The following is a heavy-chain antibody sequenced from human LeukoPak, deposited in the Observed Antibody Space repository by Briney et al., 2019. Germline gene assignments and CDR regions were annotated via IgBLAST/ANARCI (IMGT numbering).Heavy chain of an antibody. J-gene: IGHJ4*02. V-gene: IGHV4-31*03. CDR2: IYYSGST. Sequence: PSETLSLTCTVSGGSISSGGYYWSWIRQHPGKGLEWIGYIYYSGSTYYNPSLKSRITISVDTSKNQFSLKLSSVTAADTAVYYCASGIAAGNDYWGQGTLVTVSS. CDR1: GGSISSGGYY. CDR3: ASGIAAGNDY. D-gene: IGHD6-13*01.